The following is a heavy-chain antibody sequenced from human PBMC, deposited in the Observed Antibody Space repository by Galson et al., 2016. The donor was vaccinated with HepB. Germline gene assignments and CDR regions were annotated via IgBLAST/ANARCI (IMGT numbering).Heavy chain of an antibody. CDR1: GFTFSIYA. CDR3: ARGPRAITVAATGANLDN. Sequence: SLRLSCAASGFTFSIYAMHWVRQAPGKGLEWVAVISYDATNTYYADSVKGQFSISRDNTKDTLYLQINSLRAEDTAVYYCARGPRAITVAATGANLDNWGRGTLVTVSS. CDR2: ISYDATNT. D-gene: IGHD6-19*01. V-gene: IGHV3-30*04. J-gene: IGHJ4*02.